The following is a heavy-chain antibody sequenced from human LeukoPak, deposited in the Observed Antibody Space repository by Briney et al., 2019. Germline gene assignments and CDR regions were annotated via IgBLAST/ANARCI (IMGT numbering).Heavy chain of an antibody. J-gene: IGHJ5*02. CDR2: IYTSGST. CDR1: GFTFSSYE. Sequence: GSLRLSCAASGFTFSSYEMNWVRQAPGKGLEWIGRIYTSGSTNYNPSLKSRVTMSVDTSKNQFSLKLSSVTAADTAVYYCARDPRSFYDILTGYYEAGAADGSWFDPWGQGTLVTVSS. V-gene: IGHV4-4*07. CDR3: ARDPRSFYDILTGYYEAGAADGSWFDP. D-gene: IGHD3-9*01.